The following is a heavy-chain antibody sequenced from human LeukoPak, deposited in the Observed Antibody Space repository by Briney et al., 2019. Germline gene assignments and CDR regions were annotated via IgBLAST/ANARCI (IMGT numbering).Heavy chain of an antibody. CDR1: GYTLTELS. V-gene: IGHV1-24*01. D-gene: IGHD3-10*01. Sequence: GASVKVSCKVSGYTLTELSMHWVRQAPGKGLEWMGGFDPEDGETIYAQKFQGRVTMTRNTSISTAYMELSSLRSEDTAVYYCARDRPYRTPVRQKAGWFDPWGQGTLVTVSS. CDR3: ARDRPYRTPVRQKAGWFDP. J-gene: IGHJ5*02. CDR2: FDPEDGET.